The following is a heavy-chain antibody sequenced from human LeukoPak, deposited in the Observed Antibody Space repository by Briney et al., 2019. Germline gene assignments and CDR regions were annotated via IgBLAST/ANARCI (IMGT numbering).Heavy chain of an antibody. V-gene: IGHV1-3*03. CDR3: ARAYGDYVPYYYYYMDV. CDR2: INAGNGNT. D-gene: IGHD4-17*01. J-gene: IGHJ6*03. CDR1: GYTFTSHV. Sequence: ASVEVSCKASGYTFTSHVMHWVRQAPGQRLAWMGWINAGNGNTKYSQEFQGRVTISWDTSASTAYMELSSLRSEDMAVYYCARAYGDYVPYYYYYMDVWGKGTTVTISS.